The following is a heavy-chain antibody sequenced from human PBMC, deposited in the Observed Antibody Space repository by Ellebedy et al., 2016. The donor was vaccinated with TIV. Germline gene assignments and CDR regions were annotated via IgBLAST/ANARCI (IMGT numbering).Heavy chain of an antibody. J-gene: IGHJ4*02. D-gene: IGHD3-16*01. V-gene: IGHV3-15*07. CDR2: IKRKSDGGTT. CDR1: GFTFSNAW. CDR3: TTEAGGSDGWAPFDY. Sequence: PGGSLRLSCAASGFTFSNAWMNWVRQAPGKGLEWVGRIKRKSDGGTTEYAAPVKGRFTISRDDSKNTLYLQMNSLKTEDTAVYYCTTEAGGSDGWAPFDYWGQGTLVTVSS.